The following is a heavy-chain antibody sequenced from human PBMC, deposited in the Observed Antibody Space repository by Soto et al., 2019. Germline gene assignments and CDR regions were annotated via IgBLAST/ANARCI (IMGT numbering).Heavy chain of an antibody. CDR2: IDSDAST. V-gene: IGHV3-23*01. CDR3: AKERIPAAIINYYYGMDV. Sequence: GGSLRLSCAASGFTFSDFWMNWVRQAPEKGLEWVSAIDSDASTYYADSVKGRFTISRDKSKGTLYLQISSLRAEDTAVYYCAKERIPAAIINYYYGMDVWGQGTTVTVSS. CDR1: GFTFSDFW. J-gene: IGHJ6*02. D-gene: IGHD2-2*01.